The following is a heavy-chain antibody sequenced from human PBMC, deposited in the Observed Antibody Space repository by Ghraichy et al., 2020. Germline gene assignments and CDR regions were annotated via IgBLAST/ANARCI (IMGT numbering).Heavy chain of an antibody. CDR1: GFTVSSNY. Sequence: GGSLRLSCAASGFTVSSNYMSWVRQAPGKRLEWVSVIYSGGSTYYADSVKGRFTISRDNSKNTLYLQMNSLRAEDTAVYYCARGGSSWYSYYYYGMDVWGQGTTVTVSS. CDR2: IYSGGST. J-gene: IGHJ6*02. D-gene: IGHD6-13*01. V-gene: IGHV3-66*01. CDR3: ARGGSSWYSYYYYGMDV.